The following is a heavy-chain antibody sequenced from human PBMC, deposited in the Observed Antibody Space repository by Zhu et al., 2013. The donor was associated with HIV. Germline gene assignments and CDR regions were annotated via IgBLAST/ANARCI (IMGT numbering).Heavy chain of an antibody. Sequence: QVQLVQSGAEVKKPGSSVKVSCKASGGTFSSYTISWVRQAPGQGLEWMGRIIPILGIANYAQKFQGRVTITADKSTSTAYMELSSLRSEDTAVYYCARDLEEQQLDDDYWGQGTLVTVSS. CDR1: GGTFSSYT. CDR2: IIPILGIA. CDR3: ARDLEEQQLDDDY. V-gene: IGHV1-69*08. D-gene: IGHD6-13*01. J-gene: IGHJ4*02.